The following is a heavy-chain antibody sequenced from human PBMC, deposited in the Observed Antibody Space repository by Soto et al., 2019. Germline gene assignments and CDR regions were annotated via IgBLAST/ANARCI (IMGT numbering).Heavy chain of an antibody. CDR1: GGTFSSYA. J-gene: IGHJ6*02. Sequence: ASVKVSCKASGGTFSSYAISWVRQAPGQGPEWMGGIIPIFGTANYAQKVQGRVTITADKSTSTAYMELSSLRSEDTAVYYCAGVSRYCSSTSCSKGMDVWGQGTTGTVSS. CDR3: AGVSRYCSSTSCSKGMDV. D-gene: IGHD2-2*01. CDR2: IIPIFGTA. V-gene: IGHV1-69*06.